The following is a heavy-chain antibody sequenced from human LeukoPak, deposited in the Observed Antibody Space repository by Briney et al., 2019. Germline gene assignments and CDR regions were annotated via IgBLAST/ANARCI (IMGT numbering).Heavy chain of an antibody. CDR2: IYTSGST. CDR3: AREGTYGSFDY. J-gene: IGHJ4*02. V-gene: IGHV4-4*07. CDR1: GGPISSYY. D-gene: IGHD4-17*01. Sequence: SETLSLTCTVSGGPISSYYWSWIRQPAGKGLEWIGRIYTSGSTNYNPSLKSRVTMSVDTSKNQFSLKLSSETAADTVVYYCAREGTYGSFDYWGQGTLVTVSS.